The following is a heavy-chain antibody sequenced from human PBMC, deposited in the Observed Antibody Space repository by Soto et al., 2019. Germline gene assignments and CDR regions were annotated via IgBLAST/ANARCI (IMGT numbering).Heavy chain of an antibody. J-gene: IGHJ5*02. CDR3: ASEGGSLPGNNINLDGNWFDP. CDR1: GYTFTNFG. D-gene: IGHD1-1*01. V-gene: IGHV1-18*01. CDR2: ISVSNRNT. Sequence: GASVKVSCKASGYTFTNFGISWVRQAPGQGLEWIGWISVSNRNTYYGQKVQGRATMTTDTSTSTVYMELRSLRYDDTAVYYCASEGGSLPGNNINLDGNWFDPWGQGTLVTVSS.